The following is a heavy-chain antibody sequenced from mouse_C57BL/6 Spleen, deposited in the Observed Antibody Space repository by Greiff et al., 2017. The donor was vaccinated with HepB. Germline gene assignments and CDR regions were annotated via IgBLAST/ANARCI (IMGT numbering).Heavy chain of an antibody. V-gene: IGHV14-4*01. J-gene: IGHJ3*01. D-gene: IGHD1-1*01. Sequence: EVQLQQSGAELVRPGASVKLSCTASGFNIKDDYMHWVKQRPEQGLEWIGWIDPENGDTEYASKFQGKATITADTSSNTAYLQLSSLTSEDTAVYYCVYYYGSSYWFAYWGQGTLVTVSA. CDR2: IDPENGDT. CDR1: GFNIKDDY. CDR3: VYYYGSSYWFAY.